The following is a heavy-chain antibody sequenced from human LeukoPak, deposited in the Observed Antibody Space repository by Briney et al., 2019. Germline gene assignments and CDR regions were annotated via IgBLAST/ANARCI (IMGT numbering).Heavy chain of an antibody. J-gene: IGHJ4*02. CDR1: GGSISSSSYY. Sequence: SETLSLTCTVSGGSISSSSYYWGWIRQPPGKGLEGIGSIYYSGSTYYNPSLKSRVTISVDTSKNQFSLKLSSVTAADTAVYYCARYYYGSGTKVDYWGQGTLVTVSS. V-gene: IGHV4-39*01. CDR3: ARYYYGSGTKVDY. CDR2: IYYSGST. D-gene: IGHD3-10*01.